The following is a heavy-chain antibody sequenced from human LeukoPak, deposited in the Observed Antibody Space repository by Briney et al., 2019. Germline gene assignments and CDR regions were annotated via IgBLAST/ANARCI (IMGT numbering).Heavy chain of an antibody. Sequence: VASVKVSCKASGYTFTGYYMHWVRQAPGQGLEWMGWINPNSGGTNYAQKFQGRVTMTRDTSISTAYMELSSLRSEDTAVYYCARQAPTTVVTPNYYFDYWGQGTLVTVSS. V-gene: IGHV1-2*02. CDR2: INPNSGGT. D-gene: IGHD4-23*01. CDR3: ARQAPTTVVTPNYYFDY. J-gene: IGHJ4*02. CDR1: GYTFTGYY.